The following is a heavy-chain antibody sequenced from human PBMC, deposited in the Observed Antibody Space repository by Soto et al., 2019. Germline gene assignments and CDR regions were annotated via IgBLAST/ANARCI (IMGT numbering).Heavy chain of an antibody. Sequence: GGSLRLSCAASGFTFSSYAMSWVRQPPGKGLEWVSAISGSGGSTYYADSGKGRFTISRDNSKNTLYLQMNSLRAQDTAVYYCAKDPTLSQQLGFWYYYYGMDVWGQGTTVTVSS. CDR1: GFTFSSYA. CDR3: AKDPTLSQQLGFWYYYYGMDV. D-gene: IGHD6-13*01. CDR2: ISGSGGST. J-gene: IGHJ6*02. V-gene: IGHV3-23*01.